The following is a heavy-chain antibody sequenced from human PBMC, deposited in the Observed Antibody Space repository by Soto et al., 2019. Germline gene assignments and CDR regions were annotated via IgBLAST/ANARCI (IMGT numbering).Heavy chain of an antibody. CDR1: GFTFSSYA. CDR2: ISGSGGST. CDR3: AKDWLLKQGTSDY. Sequence: GGSLRLSCAAAGFTFSSYAMSWVRQAPGKGLEWVSAISGSGGSTYYADSVKGRFTISRDNSKNTLYLQMDSLRAEDTAVYYCAKDWLLKQGTSDYWGQGTLVTVSS. V-gene: IGHV3-23*01. D-gene: IGHD1-26*01. J-gene: IGHJ4*02.